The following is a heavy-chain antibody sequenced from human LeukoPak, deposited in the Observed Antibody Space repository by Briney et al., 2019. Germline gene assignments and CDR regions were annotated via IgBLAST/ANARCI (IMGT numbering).Heavy chain of an antibody. CDR2: MNPNSGNT. CDR3: ARGHAQSVLRYFDWRTRNWFDP. V-gene: IGHV1-8*01. D-gene: IGHD3-9*01. CDR1: GYTFTSYD. J-gene: IGHJ5*02. Sequence: GASVKVSCKASGYTFTSYDINWVRQATGQGLEWMGWMNPNSGNTGYAQKFQGRVTMTRNTSISTAYMELSSLRSEDTAVYYCARGHAQSVLRYFDWRTRNWFDPWGQGTLVTVSS.